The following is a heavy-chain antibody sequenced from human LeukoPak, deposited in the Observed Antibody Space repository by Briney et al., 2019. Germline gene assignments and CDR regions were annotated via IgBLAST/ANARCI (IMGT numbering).Heavy chain of an antibody. D-gene: IGHD5-18*01. CDR3: TREDQGYSLNWSDP. J-gene: IGHJ5*02. CDR2: LDPNSGDT. V-gene: IGHV1-2*02. CDR1: GYTFTSYG. Sequence: ASVKVSCKASGYTFTSYGISWVREAPGQGLEWMGWLDPNSGDTNYAREFQGRVTLTRDTSIKVVYMELSRLRSDDTGVYYCTREDQGYSLNWSDPWGHGTLWTVSS.